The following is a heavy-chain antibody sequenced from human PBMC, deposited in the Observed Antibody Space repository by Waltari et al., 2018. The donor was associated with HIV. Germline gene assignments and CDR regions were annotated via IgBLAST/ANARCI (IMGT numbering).Heavy chain of an antibody. J-gene: IGHJ6*02. CDR2: ISYNETNK. V-gene: IGHV3-30-3*01. Sequence: QVQVVESGGAVVQPGRSLRLSCAASGFTFSSYAMHWVRQAPGKGLVWVAVISYNETNKFYGDSVKGRFTISRDNSKNTLYLQMNSLRAEDTAVYYCPRIGTYYDMDVWGQGTTVTVSS. CDR1: GFTFSSYA. CDR3: PRIGTYYDMDV. D-gene: IGHD1-1*01.